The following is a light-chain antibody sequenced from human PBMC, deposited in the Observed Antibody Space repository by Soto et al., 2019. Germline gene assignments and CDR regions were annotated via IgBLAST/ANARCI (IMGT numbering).Light chain of an antibody. CDR1: QTISSG. CDR2: DAS. Sequence: DIPMPQSPSTLSASVGDRVTITCRASQTISSGLAWYQQKPGKAPKVLIYDASTLESGVPSRFSGSGSGTEFTLTISSLQPDDFATYYCQQYKSYKTFGQGTKV. J-gene: IGKJ1*01. CDR3: QQYKSYKT. V-gene: IGKV1-5*01.